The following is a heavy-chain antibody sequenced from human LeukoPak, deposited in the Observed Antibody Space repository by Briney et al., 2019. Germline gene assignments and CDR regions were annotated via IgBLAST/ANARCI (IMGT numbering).Heavy chain of an antibody. J-gene: IGHJ4*02. CDR2: IYDSGIT. CDR1: GGSITTSTYY. D-gene: IGHD3-10*01. V-gene: IGHV4-39*01. Sequence: SETLSLTCTVSGGSITTSTYYWGWIRQPPGMGLEWIGSIYDSGITYYNSSLESRVSISVDTSKNQLSLKLSSVTAADTAVYYCARSSSWFGELLYWGQGTLVTVSS. CDR3: ARSSSWFGELLY.